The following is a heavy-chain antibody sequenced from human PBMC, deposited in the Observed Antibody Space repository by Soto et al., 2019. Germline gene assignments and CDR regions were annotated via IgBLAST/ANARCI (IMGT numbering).Heavy chain of an antibody. CDR1: GYSFTNYW. CDR3: ARSDPSGRREADY. D-gene: IGHD6-19*01. Sequence: GESLKSSCKASGYSFTNYWIGWVRQMPGKGLEWMGVIYPGDSDTRYSPSFQGQVTISADKSISTAYLRWSSLKASDTAMFYCARSDPSGRREADYWGQGTLVTVSS. CDR2: IYPGDSDT. J-gene: IGHJ4*02. V-gene: IGHV5-51*01.